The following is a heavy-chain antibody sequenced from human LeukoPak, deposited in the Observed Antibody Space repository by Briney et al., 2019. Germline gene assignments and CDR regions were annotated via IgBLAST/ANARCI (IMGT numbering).Heavy chain of an antibody. Sequence: SVKVSCKASGGTFSSYAISWVRQAPGQGLEWMGRIIPIFGTANYAQKFQGRVTITTDESTSTAYMELSSLRSEDTAVYYCARARIFGVVMTYYYMDVWGKGTTVTVSS. J-gene: IGHJ6*03. V-gene: IGHV1-69*05. CDR1: GGTFSSYA. CDR2: IIPIFGTA. D-gene: IGHD3-3*01. CDR3: ARARIFGVVMTYYYMDV.